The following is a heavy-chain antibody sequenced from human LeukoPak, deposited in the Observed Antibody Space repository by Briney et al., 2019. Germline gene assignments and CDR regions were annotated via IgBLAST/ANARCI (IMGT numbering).Heavy chain of an antibody. Sequence: ASVTVSCKASGHTFTSYGISWVRQAPGQGLEWMGWISAYNGNTNYAQTLQGRVTMTTDTSTSTAYMELRSLRSDNTAVYYGARDLGSTSRFDYWGQGTLVTVSS. CDR1: GHTFTSYG. D-gene: IGHD2-2*01. J-gene: IGHJ4*02. CDR2: ISAYNGNT. V-gene: IGHV1-18*01. CDR3: ARDLGSTSRFDY.